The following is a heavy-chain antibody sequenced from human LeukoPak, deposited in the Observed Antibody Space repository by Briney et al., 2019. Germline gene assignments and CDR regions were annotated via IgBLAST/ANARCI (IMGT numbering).Heavy chain of an antibody. Sequence: PGGSLRLSCAVSGFTFSDYYMSWIRQAPGKGLEWVANIKQDGSEKYYVDSVKGRFTISRDNAKNSLYLQMNSLRAEDTAVYYCARDPHRMEDYWGQGTLVTVSS. CDR3: ARDPHRMEDY. J-gene: IGHJ4*02. D-gene: IGHD1-14*01. CDR2: IKQDGSEK. V-gene: IGHV3-7*01. CDR1: GFTFSDYY.